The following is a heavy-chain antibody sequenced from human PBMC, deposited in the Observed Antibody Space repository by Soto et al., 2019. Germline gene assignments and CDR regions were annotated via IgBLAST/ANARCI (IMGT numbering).Heavy chain of an antibody. D-gene: IGHD2-8*01. Sequence: PVKVSCKASGYTFTGSAVEWERQARGQRLEWIGWIVVGSGNTNYAQKFQERVTITRDMTTSTAYMELSSLRSEDTAVYYCAAGYCTNGVCYSPAGSFDIWGQRTMVTVSS. CDR3: AAGYCTNGVCYSPAGSFDI. CDR1: GYTFTGSA. CDR2: IVVGSGNT. J-gene: IGHJ3*02. V-gene: IGHV1-58*01.